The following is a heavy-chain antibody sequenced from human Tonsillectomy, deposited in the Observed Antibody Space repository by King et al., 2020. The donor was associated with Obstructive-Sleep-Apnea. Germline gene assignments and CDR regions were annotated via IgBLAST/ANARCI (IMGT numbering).Heavy chain of an antibody. CDR1: GFTFSSST. V-gene: IGHV3-30*04. Sequence: VQLVESGGGVVQPGRSLRLSCAASGFTFSSSTMHWVRQAPGKGLEWVAVIAYNGTNTYYADSVKGRFTISRDNSKNTLYLQVNSLRAEDTALYSCASDRAAAGLFDYWGQGTLVIVSS. D-gene: IGHD6-13*01. J-gene: IGHJ4*02. CDR2: IAYNGTNT. CDR3: ASDRAAAGLFDY.